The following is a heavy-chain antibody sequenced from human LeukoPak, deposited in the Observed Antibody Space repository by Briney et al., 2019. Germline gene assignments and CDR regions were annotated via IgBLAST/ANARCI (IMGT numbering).Heavy chain of an antibody. CDR3: ARVGSGGSYDILWD. CDR1: GGSISSYY. J-gene: IGHJ4*02. V-gene: IGHV4-59*04. D-gene: IGHD2-15*01. CDR2: IYHSGST. Sequence: SETLSLTCTVSGGSISSYYWGWIRQPPGKGLEWIGNIYHSGSTYYNPSLKGRVTISVDTSKNQFSLKLSSVTAADTAVYYCARVGSGGSYDILWDWGQGTLVTVSS.